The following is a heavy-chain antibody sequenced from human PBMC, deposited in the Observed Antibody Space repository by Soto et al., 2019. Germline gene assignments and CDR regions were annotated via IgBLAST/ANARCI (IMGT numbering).Heavy chain of an antibody. CDR2: INYSGTT. D-gene: IGHD6-13*01. CDR3: RRSSRYSTDV. J-gene: IGHJ6*02. Sequence: SETLSLTCTVSGGSISSSSYYWAWVRQPPGKGPEWIGSINYSGTTFYNSSLKSRVTISVDTSKNQFSLNVISVTAADTAVYYCRRSSRYSTDVWGQGTTVTVSS. CDR1: GGSISSSSYY. V-gene: IGHV4-39*01.